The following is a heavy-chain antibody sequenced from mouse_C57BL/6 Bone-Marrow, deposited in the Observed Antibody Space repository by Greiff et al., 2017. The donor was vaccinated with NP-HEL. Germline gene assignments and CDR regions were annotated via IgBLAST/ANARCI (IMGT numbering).Heavy chain of an antibody. V-gene: IGHV1-76*01. Sequence: QVQLKQSGAELVRPGASVKLSCKASGYTFTDYYINWVKQRPGQGLEWIARIYPGSGNTYYNEKFKGKATLTAEKSSSTAYMQLSSLTSEDSAGYVCVADGYSWYFDVWGTGTTVTVSS. D-gene: IGHD2-3*01. J-gene: IGHJ1*03. CDR2: IYPGSGNT. CDR3: VADGYSWYFDV. CDR1: GYTFTDYY.